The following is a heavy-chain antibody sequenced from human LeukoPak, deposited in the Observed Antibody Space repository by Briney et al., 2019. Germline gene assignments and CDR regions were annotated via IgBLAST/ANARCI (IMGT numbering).Heavy chain of an antibody. CDR3: ARGPAGYN. J-gene: IGHJ4*02. Sequence: GGSLRLSCAASGFTVSSNHMSWVRQAPGKGLEWVSVIYSGGSTDYADSVKGRFTISRDNLKNTLCLQMNSLSAEDTAVYYCARGPAGYNWGQGTLVTFSS. CDR1: GFTVSSNH. V-gene: IGHV3-53*01. CDR2: IYSGGST. D-gene: IGHD1-1*01.